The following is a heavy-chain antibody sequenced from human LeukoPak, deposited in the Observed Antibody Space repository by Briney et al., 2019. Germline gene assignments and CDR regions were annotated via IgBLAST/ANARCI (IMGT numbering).Heavy chain of an antibody. CDR1: GGSFRSGGYY. CDR3: ARGGTIAAAGFYYYYYMDV. D-gene: IGHD6-13*01. CDR2: IYYSGST. J-gene: IGHJ6*03. Sequence: KPSQTLSLTCTVSGGSFRSGGYYWSWIRQHPGKGLVWIGYIYYSGSTYYNPSLKRRVTISVNTSKNQFSLNLSSVTAADTAVYYCARGGTIAAAGFYYYYYMDVWGKGTTVTVSS. V-gene: IGHV4-31*03.